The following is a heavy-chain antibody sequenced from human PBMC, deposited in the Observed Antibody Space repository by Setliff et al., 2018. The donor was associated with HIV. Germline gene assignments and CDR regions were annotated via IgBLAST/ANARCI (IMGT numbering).Heavy chain of an antibody. CDR3: ARREEYYDFRSGYYSYYFDY. Sequence: SETLSLTCSVSGGSVSRYYWSWIRQPPGKGLEWIGHIYYTGSTNYNPSLRSRVTISVDTSKNQFSLKLSSVAAADTAVYYCARREEYYDFRSGYYSYYFDYWGQGTLVTVSS. J-gene: IGHJ4*02. CDR2: IYYTGST. CDR1: GGSVSRYY. V-gene: IGHV4-59*08. D-gene: IGHD3-3*01.